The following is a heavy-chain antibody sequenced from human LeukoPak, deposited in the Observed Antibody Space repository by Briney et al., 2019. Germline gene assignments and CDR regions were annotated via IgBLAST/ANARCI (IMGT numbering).Heavy chain of an antibody. CDR2: ISAYNGNT. Sequence: GASVKVSCKASGYTFTSYGISWVRQAPGQGLEWMGWISAYNGNTNYAQKLQGRVTMTTDTSTSTAYMELRSLRSDDTAVYYCARAIRREEQWPGTIDVWGQGTTVTVSS. CDR3: ARAIRREEQWPGTIDV. D-gene: IGHD6-19*01. J-gene: IGHJ6*02. V-gene: IGHV1-18*01. CDR1: GYTFTSYG.